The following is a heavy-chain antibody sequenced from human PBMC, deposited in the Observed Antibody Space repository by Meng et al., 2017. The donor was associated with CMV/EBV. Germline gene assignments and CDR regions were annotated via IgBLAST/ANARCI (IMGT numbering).Heavy chain of an antibody. D-gene: IGHD6-19*01. J-gene: IGHJ5*02. CDR1: GFTVSSNS. CDR2: IYSGGST. V-gene: IGHV3-53*01. Sequence: GGSLRLSCAVSGFTVSSNSMSWVRQAPGKGLEWVSVIYSGGSTYYADSVKGRFTISRDNSTNTLYLQMNSLRAEDTAVYYCARGGLGWFDPWGQGTLVTVSS. CDR3: ARGGLGWFDP.